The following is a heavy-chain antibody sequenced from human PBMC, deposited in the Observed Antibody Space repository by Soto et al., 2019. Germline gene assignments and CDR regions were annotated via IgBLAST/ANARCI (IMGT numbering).Heavy chain of an antibody. CDR3: ARRRRCSSTSCYGASVFDY. J-gene: IGHJ4*02. CDR1: GYTFTSYD. V-gene: IGHV1-8*01. Sequence: ASVKVSCKASGYTFTSYDINWVRQATGQGLEWMGWMNPNSGNTGYAQKFQGRVTMTRNTSISTAYMELSSLRSEDTAVYYCARRRRCSSTSCYGASVFDYWGQGTLVTVSS. D-gene: IGHD2-2*01. CDR2: MNPNSGNT.